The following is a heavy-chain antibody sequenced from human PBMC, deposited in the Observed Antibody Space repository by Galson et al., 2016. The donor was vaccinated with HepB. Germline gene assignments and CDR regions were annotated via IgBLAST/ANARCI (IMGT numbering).Heavy chain of an antibody. J-gene: IGHJ4*02. V-gene: IGHV3-7*01. CDR3: ARRNSLDD. Sequence: SLRLSCAGSGFGFGVFWMNWVRQAPGKGLEWVANIKYDGTEQNYADSVKGRFTISRDNAKNSVDPQMFRLRADDTAVYYCARRNSLDDWGQGALVTVSS. D-gene: IGHD1-7*01. CDR2: IKYDGTEQ. CDR1: GFGFGVFW.